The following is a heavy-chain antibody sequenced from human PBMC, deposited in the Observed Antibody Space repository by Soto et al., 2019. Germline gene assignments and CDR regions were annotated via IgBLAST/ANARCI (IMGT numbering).Heavy chain of an antibody. CDR2: INAGNGNT. D-gene: IGHD2-2*01. CDR3: ARMARSSTRGYYYYYMDV. Sequence: QVQLVQSGAEVKKPGASVKVSCKASGYTFTSYAMHWVRQAPGQRLEWMGWINAGNGNTKYSQKFQGRVTITRDTSASTAYMELSSLRSEDTAVYYCARMARSSTRGYYYYYMDVWGKGTTVTVSS. CDR1: GYTFTSYA. V-gene: IGHV1-3*01. J-gene: IGHJ6*03.